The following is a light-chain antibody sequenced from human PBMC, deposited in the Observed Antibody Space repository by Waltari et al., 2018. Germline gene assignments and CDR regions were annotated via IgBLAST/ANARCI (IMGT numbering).Light chain of an antibody. Sequence: ELVLTPSPATLSLSPGERATLSCRASQSVNRYLAWYQQKPGQAPRLLIYDASNRATGIPARFSGSGSGTDFTLTISSLEPEDFAVYYCQQRSSWLTFGGGTKVEIK. CDR2: DAS. CDR1: QSVNRY. J-gene: IGKJ4*01. CDR3: QQRSSWLT. V-gene: IGKV3-11*01.